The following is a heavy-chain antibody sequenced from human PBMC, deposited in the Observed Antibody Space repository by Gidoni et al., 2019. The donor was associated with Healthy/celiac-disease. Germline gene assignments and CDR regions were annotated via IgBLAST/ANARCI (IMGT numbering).Heavy chain of an antibody. CDR3: AAGIVVVVAALDY. Sequence: QVQLVQSGAEVKKPGASVKVSCNASGHTFTGYYMHWVRQAPGQGLAWMRWINPNSGGTNYAQKFQGRVTMTRDTSISTAYMELSRLRSDDTAVYYCAAGIVVVVAALDYWGQGTLVTVSS. CDR1: GHTFTGYY. V-gene: IGHV1-2*02. CDR2: INPNSGGT. D-gene: IGHD2-15*01. J-gene: IGHJ4*02.